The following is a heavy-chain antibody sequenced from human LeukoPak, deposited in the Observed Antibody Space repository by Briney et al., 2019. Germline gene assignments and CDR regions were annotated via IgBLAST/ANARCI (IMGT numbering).Heavy chain of an antibody. D-gene: IGHD3-10*01. CDR1: GGSISSGGYY. CDR2: IYYSGST. Sequence: SETLSLTCTVSGGSISSGGYYWSWIRQPPGKGLEWIGYIYYSGSTNYNPSLKSRVTISLDTSKNQFSLKLSSVTAADTAVYYCARETSRTMIRGSHYFDYWGQGTLVTVSS. CDR3: ARETSRTMIRGSHYFDY. V-gene: IGHV4-61*08. J-gene: IGHJ4*02.